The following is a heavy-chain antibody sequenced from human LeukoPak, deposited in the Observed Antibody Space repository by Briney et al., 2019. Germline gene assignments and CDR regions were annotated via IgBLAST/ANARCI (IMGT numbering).Heavy chain of an antibody. J-gene: IGHJ4*02. CDR2: ISSSSSYI. CDR3: ARDYEIY. Sequence: GGSLRLSCAASGLTFSSYSMNWVRQAPGKGLEWVSSISSSSSYIYYGDSVKGRSTISRDNAKDSLYLQMNSLRAEDTAVYYCARDYEIYWGQGTLVTVSS. CDR1: GLTFSSYS. D-gene: IGHD5-12*01. V-gene: IGHV3-21*01.